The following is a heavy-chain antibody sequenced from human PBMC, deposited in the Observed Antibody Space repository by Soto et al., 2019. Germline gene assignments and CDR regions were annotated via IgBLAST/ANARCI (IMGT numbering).Heavy chain of an antibody. V-gene: IGHV3-30-3*01. CDR1: GFTFSSYA. Sequence: GGSLRLSCAASGFTFSSYAMHWVRQAPGKGLEWVAVISYDGSNKYYADSVKGRFTISRDNSKNTLYLQMNSLRAEDTAVYYCARKGVSFRYYGMDVWGQGTTVTVSS. CDR2: ISYDGSNK. D-gene: IGHD3-16*02. J-gene: IGHJ6*02. CDR3: ARKGVSFRYYGMDV.